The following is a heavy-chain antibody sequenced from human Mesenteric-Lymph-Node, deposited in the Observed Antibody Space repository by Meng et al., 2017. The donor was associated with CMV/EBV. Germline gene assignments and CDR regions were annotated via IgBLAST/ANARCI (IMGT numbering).Heavy chain of an antibody. CDR1: YTFTGYY. D-gene: IGHD3-3*01. J-gene: IGHJ5*02. Sequence: YTFTGYYKHWVRQAPGQGHEWVGWINPDGGGTNYAQKFQGRVTMTRDTSISTAYMELSRLRSDDTAVYYCARPLVNYDFWSGYMFDPWGQGTLVTVSS. V-gene: IGHV1-2*02. CDR2: INPDGGGT. CDR3: ARPLVNYDFWSGYMFDP.